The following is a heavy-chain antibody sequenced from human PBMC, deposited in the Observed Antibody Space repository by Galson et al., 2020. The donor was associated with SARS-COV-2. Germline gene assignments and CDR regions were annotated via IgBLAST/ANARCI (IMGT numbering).Heavy chain of an antibody. CDR2: IYPGDSDT. J-gene: IGHJ5*01. V-gene: IGHV5-51*01. CDR1: GYKFTNYW. CDR3: ARPKEGTNWFDS. Sequence: GESLKISCKAFGYKFTNYWIGWVRQMPGKGLEWMGIIYPGDSDTRYGPSFQGQVTISADGSSSTAYLQLSNVKASDTAVYYCARPKEGTNWFDSLGQGTLVTVSS.